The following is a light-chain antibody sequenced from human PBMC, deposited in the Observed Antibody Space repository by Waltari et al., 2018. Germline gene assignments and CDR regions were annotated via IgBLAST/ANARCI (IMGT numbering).Light chain of an antibody. CDR1: DSLSSTY. J-gene: IGKJ1*01. V-gene: IGKV3-20*01. CDR2: GAS. Sequence: DIVLTHSPGILSWSPAERATLACRAGDSLSSTYLGWYQQKPGQAPRLLIYGASRRATGIPDRFSGSGSGTDFALTISRLEPEDVGVYYCQQYGSSPWTFGQGTKVDIQ. CDR3: QQYGSSPWT.